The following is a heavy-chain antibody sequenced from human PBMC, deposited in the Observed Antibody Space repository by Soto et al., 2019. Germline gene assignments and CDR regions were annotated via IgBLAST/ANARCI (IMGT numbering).Heavy chain of an antibody. V-gene: IGHV3-23*01. CDR1: GFTFSSYG. CDR3: ASGPYCSGGSCYAPFVFDY. J-gene: IGHJ4*02. Sequence: WGSLRLSCAASGFTFSSYGMSWVRQAPGKGLEWVSAISGSGGSTYYADSVKGRFTISRDNSKNTLYLQMNSLRAEGTAVYYCASGPYCSGGSCYAPFVFDYWGQGTLVTVS. D-gene: IGHD2-15*01. CDR2: ISGSGGST.